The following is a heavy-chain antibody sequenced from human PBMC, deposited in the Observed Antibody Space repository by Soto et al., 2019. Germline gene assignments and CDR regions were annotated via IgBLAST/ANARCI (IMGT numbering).Heavy chain of an antibody. Sequence: SETLSLTCTVSGGSIGSGDYYWSWIRQPPGQGLEWIGYIYISGTTYYSPSLKSRVIISLDKSNNQFSLKLSSVTAADTAVYYCARIVPRHYYGLDVWGQGTMVTVSS. CDR2: IYISGTT. V-gene: IGHV4-30-4*01. D-gene: IGHD1-26*01. CDR1: GGSIGSGDYY. CDR3: ARIVPRHYYGLDV. J-gene: IGHJ6*02.